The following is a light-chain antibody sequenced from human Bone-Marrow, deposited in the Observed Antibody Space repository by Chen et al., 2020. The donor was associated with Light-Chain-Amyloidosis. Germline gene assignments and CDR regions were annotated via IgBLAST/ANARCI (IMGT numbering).Light chain of an antibody. J-gene: IGLJ3*02. V-gene: IGLV6-57*01. Sequence: NFMLTQPHSVSESPGKTVIISCTRSSGSIATNYVQWYQQRPGSSPTTVIYEDDQRPSGVPARCSGSIDTSSTSAPLTISGLKSEDEADYYCQSYQGSSQGVFGGGTKLTVL. CDR1: SGSIATNY. CDR3: QSYQGSSQGV. CDR2: EDD.